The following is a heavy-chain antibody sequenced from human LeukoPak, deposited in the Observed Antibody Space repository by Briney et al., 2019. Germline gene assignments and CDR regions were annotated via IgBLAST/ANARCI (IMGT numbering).Heavy chain of an antibody. D-gene: IGHD1-1*01. CDR2: IIPILGIA. V-gene: IGHV1-69*04. J-gene: IGHJ4*02. Sequence: SVKVSCKASGGTFSSYAISWVRQAPGQGLEWMGRIIPILGIANYAQKFQGRVTITADKSTSTAYMELRSLRSDDTAVYYCARDRSAGTRLFGYWGQGTLVTVSS. CDR1: GGTFSSYA. CDR3: ARDRSAGTRLFGY.